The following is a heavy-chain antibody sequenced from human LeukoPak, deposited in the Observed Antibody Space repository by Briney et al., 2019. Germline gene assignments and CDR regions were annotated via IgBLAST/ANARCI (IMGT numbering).Heavy chain of an antibody. CDR2: IYPGDSDT. CDR3: ARRSCSSISCYKSGWFDP. Sequence: HGESLKISCKGSGYSFTSYWIGWVRQMPGKGLEWMGIIYPGDSDTRYSPSFQGQVTILVDKSINTAYLQWSSLQASDTAMYYCARRSCSSISCYKSGWFDPWGQGTLVTVSS. J-gene: IGHJ5*02. D-gene: IGHD2-2*02. CDR1: GYSFTSYW. V-gene: IGHV5-51*01.